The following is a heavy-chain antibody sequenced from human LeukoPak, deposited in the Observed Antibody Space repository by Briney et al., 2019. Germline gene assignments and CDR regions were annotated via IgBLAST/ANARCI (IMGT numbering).Heavy chain of an antibody. Sequence: SQTLSLTCAVSGGSISSGGYSWSWIRQPPGKGLDWIGYIYHSGSTYYNPSLKSRVTISVDRSKNQFSLKLSSVTAADTAVYYCARVETLLRYFDWPGRGAFDIWGQGTMVTVSS. CDR2: IYHSGST. D-gene: IGHD3-9*01. V-gene: IGHV4-30-2*01. CDR1: GGSISSGGYS. CDR3: ARVETLLRYFDWPGRGAFDI. J-gene: IGHJ3*02.